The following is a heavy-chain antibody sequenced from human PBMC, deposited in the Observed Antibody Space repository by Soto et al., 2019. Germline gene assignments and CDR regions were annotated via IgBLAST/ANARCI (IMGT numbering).Heavy chain of an antibody. D-gene: IGHD5-12*01. CDR3: ARTRGYSDYDLDY. Sequence: QPGGSLSLTCAASGFTFSGYAMTWVGQAPGKGLEWVSAISYSGVSTYYADSVKGRFTISRDSSENTLSLQMNSLRVDDTAVYYCARTRGYSDYDLDYWGQGTLVTVSS. V-gene: IGHV3-23*01. J-gene: IGHJ4*02. CDR1: GFTFSGYA. CDR2: ISYSGVST.